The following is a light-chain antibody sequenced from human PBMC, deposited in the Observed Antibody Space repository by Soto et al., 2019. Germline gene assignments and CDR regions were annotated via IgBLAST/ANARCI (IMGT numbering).Light chain of an antibody. CDR1: QSVSNN. V-gene: IGKV3-15*01. CDR2: GAS. Sequence: EIVMTQSPATLSVSPGERATLSCRASQSVSNNLAWYQQKPGQAPRLLIYGASTRATGIPARFSGSGSGTEFTLSISSLESEDFAVYYCQHYNKWPPWTFGQGTKVEIK. J-gene: IGKJ1*01. CDR3: QHYNKWPPWT.